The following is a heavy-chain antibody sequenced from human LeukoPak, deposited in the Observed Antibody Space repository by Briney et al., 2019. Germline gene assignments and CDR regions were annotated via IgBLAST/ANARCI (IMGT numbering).Heavy chain of an antibody. J-gene: IGHJ4*02. Sequence: PGGSLRLSCAASGNYWMHWVRQAPGKGLVWVSHINSDGSWTSYADSVKGRFTISKDNAMNTVYLQMNNLRAEDTAVYCCVSFYETYWGRGTLVTVSS. CDR2: INSDGSWT. CDR3: VSFYETY. V-gene: IGHV3-74*01. D-gene: IGHD2-2*01. CDR1: GNYW.